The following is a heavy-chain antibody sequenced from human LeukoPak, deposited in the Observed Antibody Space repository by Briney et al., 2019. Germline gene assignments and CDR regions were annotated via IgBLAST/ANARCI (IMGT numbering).Heavy chain of an antibody. CDR1: GFTFSSYG. CDR2: IRYDGSNK. V-gene: IGHV3-30*02. D-gene: IGHD3-22*01. J-gene: IGHJ4*02. Sequence: GGSLRLSCTASGFTFSSYGMHWVRQAPGKGLEWVAFIRYDGSNKYYADSVKGRFTISRDNSKNTLYLQMNSLRAEDTAVYYCAKEMTWYYYDSSGYYFDYWGQGTLVTVSS. CDR3: AKEMTWYYYDSSGYYFDY.